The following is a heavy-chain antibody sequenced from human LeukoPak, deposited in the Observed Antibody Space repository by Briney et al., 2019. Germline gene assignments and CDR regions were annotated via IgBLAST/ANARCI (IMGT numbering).Heavy chain of an antibody. Sequence: GGSLRLSCAASGFAFDDYGMSWVRQAPGKGLEWVSGINWNGGSTGYADSAKGRFTISRDNAKNSLYLQMNSLRAEDTALYYCARVPYCGGDCPKYFQHWGQGTLVTVSS. V-gene: IGHV3-20*04. CDR1: GFAFDDYG. CDR2: INWNGGST. J-gene: IGHJ1*01. CDR3: ARVPYCGGDCPKYFQH. D-gene: IGHD2-21*02.